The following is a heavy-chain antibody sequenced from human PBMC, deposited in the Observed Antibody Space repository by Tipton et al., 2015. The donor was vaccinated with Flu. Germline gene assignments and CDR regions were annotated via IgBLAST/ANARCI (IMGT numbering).Heavy chain of an antibody. CDR1: GGTFSSYA. Sequence: QLVQSGAEVKKPGSSVKVSCKASGGTFSSYAISWVRQAPGQGLEWMGGIIPIFGTANYAQKFQGRVTITADESTSTAYMELSSLRSEDTAVYYCAREWGYCSSTSCYIAFDIWGQGTMVTVSS. D-gene: IGHD2-2*02. J-gene: IGHJ3*02. CDR3: AREWGYCSSTSCYIAFDI. V-gene: IGHV1-69*01. CDR2: IIPIFGTA.